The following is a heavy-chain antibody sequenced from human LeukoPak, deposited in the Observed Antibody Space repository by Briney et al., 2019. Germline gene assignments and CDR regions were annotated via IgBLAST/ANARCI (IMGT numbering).Heavy chain of an antibody. CDR2: ISSSGSTI. V-gene: IGHV3-48*03. D-gene: IGHD3-10*01. CDR3: ARSVRGSSPNWFDP. J-gene: IGHJ5*02. Sequence: GGSLRLSCAASGFIFSSYEMNWVRQAPGKGLEWISYISSSGSTIYYADSVKGRFTISRDNAKNSLYLQMNSLRAEDTAVYYCARSVRGSSPNWFDPWGQGALVTVSS. CDR1: GFIFSSYE.